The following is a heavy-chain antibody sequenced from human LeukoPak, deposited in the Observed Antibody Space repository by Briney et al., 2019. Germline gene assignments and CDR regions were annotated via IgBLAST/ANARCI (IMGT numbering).Heavy chain of an antibody. CDR2: IGSTGNYI. CDR3: ARVTTEQYFALDFDY. V-gene: IGHV3-21*01. J-gene: IGHJ4*02. D-gene: IGHD3-9*01. Sequence: PGGSLRLSCAASGFTLSIYPMHWVRQAPGKGLEWVSSIGSTGNYIYYADSVKGRFTISRDNAKNSLYLQMNSLRAEDTAVYYCARVTTEQYFALDFDYWGQGTLVTVSS. CDR1: GFTLSIYP.